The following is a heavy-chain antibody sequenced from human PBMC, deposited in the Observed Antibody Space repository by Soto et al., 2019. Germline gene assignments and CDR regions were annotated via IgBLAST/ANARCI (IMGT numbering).Heavy chain of an antibody. D-gene: IGHD3-10*01. CDR1: GYTFTSYY. Sequence: GASVKVSCKASGYTFTSYYMHWVRQAPGQGLEWMGIINPSSGSTTYAQKFQGRVTMTRDTSTSTVYMELSSLRSEDTAVYYCARYPNYYGSGSYYNVLYYFDYWGQGTLVTVS. V-gene: IGHV1-46*01. J-gene: IGHJ4*02. CDR2: INPSSGST. CDR3: ARYPNYYGSGSYYNVLYYFDY.